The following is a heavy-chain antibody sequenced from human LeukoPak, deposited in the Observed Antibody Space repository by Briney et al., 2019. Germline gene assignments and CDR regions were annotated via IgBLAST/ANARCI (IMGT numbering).Heavy chain of an antibody. V-gene: IGHV4-34*01. CDR3: SRRGGTSGAFDF. CDR1: GGSFSGYY. J-gene: IGHJ4*02. CDR2: INHSGST. Sequence: SETRSLTCAVYGGSFSGYYWSWIRQPPGKGLEWIGEINHSGSTNYNPSLKSRVTISVDTSRNQFSLKLSSVTAADTAVYYCSRRGGTSGAFDFWGQGTQVTVSS. D-gene: IGHD4-23*01.